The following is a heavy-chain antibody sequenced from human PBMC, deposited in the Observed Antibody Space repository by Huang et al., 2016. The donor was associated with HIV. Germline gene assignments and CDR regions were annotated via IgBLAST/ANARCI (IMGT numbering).Heavy chain of an antibody. CDR2: INHSGNT. CDR1: GGSFSGYY. J-gene: IGHJ4*02. CDR3: ARRYNSRRDY. D-gene: IGHD3-22*01. V-gene: IGHV4-34*02. Sequence: QVQLEQWGAGLLKASETLSLTCAVYGGSFSGYYWNWLRQAPGKGLEWVGEINHSGNTNYNPPLKGRVNMSVDTSKSQFSLYLTSLSAADTGTYFCARRYNSRRDYWGRGTLVTVHS.